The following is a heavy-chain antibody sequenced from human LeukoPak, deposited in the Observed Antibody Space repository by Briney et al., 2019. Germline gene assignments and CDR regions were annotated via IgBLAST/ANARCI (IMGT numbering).Heavy chain of an antibody. J-gene: IGHJ3*02. CDR3: ARAGLSSDAFDI. CDR1: GGSISSYY. V-gene: IGHV4-59*01. CDR2: IYYSGST. Sequence: SETLSLTCTVSGGSISSYYWSWIRQPPGKGLEWIRYIYYSGSTNYNPSLKSRVTISVDTSKNQFSLKLSSVTAADTAVYYCARAGLSSDAFDIWGQGTMVTVSS.